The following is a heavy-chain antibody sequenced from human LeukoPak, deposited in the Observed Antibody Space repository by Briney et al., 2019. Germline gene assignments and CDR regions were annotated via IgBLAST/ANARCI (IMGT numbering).Heavy chain of an antibody. CDR1: GGSISSYY. CDR3: ARDGYSSSWYNWFDP. Sequence: SETLSLTCTVSGGSISSYYWSWIRQPPGKGLEWIGYIYYSGSTNYNPSLKSRVTISVDTSKNQFSLKLSSVTAADTAVYYCARDGYSSSWYNWFDPWGQGTLVTVSS. V-gene: IGHV4-59*01. CDR2: IYYSGST. J-gene: IGHJ5*02. D-gene: IGHD6-13*01.